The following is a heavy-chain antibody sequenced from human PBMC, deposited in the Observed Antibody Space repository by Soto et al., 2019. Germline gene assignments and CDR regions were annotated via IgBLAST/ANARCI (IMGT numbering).Heavy chain of an antibody. CDR1: GGTFSSYA. D-gene: IGHD1-26*01. CDR2: IIPMSGAT. V-gene: IGHV1-69*12. Sequence: QVLLVQSGAEVKKPGSSVKVSCKASGGTFSSYALSWVRQAPGQGLEWMGGIIPMSGATNYAQKFQGRVTFTADESTNTAYLELTSLRSEDTAVYYCARGGPENDYWGQGTLVTVSS. J-gene: IGHJ4*02. CDR3: ARGGPENDY.